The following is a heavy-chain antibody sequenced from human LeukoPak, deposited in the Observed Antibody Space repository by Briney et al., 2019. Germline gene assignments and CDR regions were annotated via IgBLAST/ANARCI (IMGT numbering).Heavy chain of an antibody. CDR3: ARALFGGSSWYRGQNFDY. J-gene: IGHJ4*02. V-gene: IGHV4-39*07. CDR2: IYYSGST. D-gene: IGHD6-13*01. CDR1: GGSISSSSYY. Sequence: PSETLSLTCTVSGGSISSSSYYWGWLRQPPGKGLEWIGSIYYSGSTYYNPSLKSRVTISVDTSKTQFSLMLSSVTAADTAVYYCARALFGGSSWYRGQNFDYWGQGTLVTVSS.